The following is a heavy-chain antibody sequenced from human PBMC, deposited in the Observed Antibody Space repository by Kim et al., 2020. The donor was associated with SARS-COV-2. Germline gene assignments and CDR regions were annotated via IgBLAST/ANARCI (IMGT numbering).Heavy chain of an antibody. V-gene: IGHV1-3*01. D-gene: IGHD6-13*01. Sequence: ASVKVSCKASGYTFTSYAMHWVRQAPGQRLEWMGWINADNGNPKYSQKFQGRVTITRDTSASTAYMELSSLRSEDTAVYYCARDLYSSRVYYGMDVWGQGTTGTVSS. CDR3: ARDLYSSRVYYGMDV. J-gene: IGHJ6*01. CDR2: INADNGNP. CDR1: GYTFTSYA.